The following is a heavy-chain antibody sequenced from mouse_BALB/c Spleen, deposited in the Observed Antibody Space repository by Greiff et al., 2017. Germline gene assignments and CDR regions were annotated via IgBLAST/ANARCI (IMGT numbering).Heavy chain of an antibody. V-gene: IGHV5-4*02. CDR1: GFTFSDYY. CDR3: ARDEYCNYERVYAMDY. J-gene: IGHJ4*01. Sequence: EVQGVESGGGLVKPGGSLKLSCAASGFTFSDYYMYWVRQTPEKRLEWVATISDGGSYTYYPDSVKGRFTISRDNAKNNLYLQMSSLKSEDTAMYYCARDEYCNYERVYAMDYWGQGTSVTVSS. CDR2: ISDGGSYT. D-gene: IGHD2-10*02.